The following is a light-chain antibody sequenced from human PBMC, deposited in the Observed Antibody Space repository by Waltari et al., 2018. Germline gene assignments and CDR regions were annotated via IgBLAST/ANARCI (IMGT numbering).Light chain of an antibody. V-gene: IGLV1-40*01. Sequence: QSVLTQPPSVSGAPGQRVTISCTGSGPNIGAGHEVHWYQQLPRAAPKLLIYGSTSRPLGVPARFFGSTSGTSASLAIIGLQAEDEAEYYCQSYDTSLSVVFGGGTKLTVL. CDR3: QSYDTSLSVV. CDR2: GST. CDR1: GPNIGAGHE. J-gene: IGLJ3*02.